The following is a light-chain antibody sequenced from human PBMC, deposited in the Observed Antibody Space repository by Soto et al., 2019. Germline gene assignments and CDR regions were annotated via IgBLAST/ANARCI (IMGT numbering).Light chain of an antibody. CDR1: QSVSTN. CDR2: GAS. V-gene: IGKV3-15*01. Sequence: ETVMTQSPATLSVSPGEGATLSCRASQSVSTNLAWYQQKPGQTPRLLVYGASIRATGMSARFSGSGSGTEFTLTISSLQSEDFPLYYCQQYNNWPHTFGGGTKVEIK. J-gene: IGKJ4*01. CDR3: QQYNNWPHT.